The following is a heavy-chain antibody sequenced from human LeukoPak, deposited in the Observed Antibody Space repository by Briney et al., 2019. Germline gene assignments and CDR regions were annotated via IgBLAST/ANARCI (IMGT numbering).Heavy chain of an antibody. V-gene: IGHV3-30*03. CDR3: VRESGSTGFDY. CDR1: GFTFSSYG. CDR2: ISYDGSNK. D-gene: IGHD1-26*01. J-gene: IGHJ4*02. Sequence: GRSLRLSRAASGFTFSSYGMHWVRQAPGKGLEWVAVISYDGSNKYYADSVKGRFTISRDNSKNTLYVQMNRLRADDTAVYYCVRESGSTGFDYWGQGTLVTVSS.